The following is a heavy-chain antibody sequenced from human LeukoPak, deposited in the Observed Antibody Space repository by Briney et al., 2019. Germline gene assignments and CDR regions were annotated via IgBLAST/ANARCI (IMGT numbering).Heavy chain of an antibody. D-gene: IGHD4-17*01. V-gene: IGHV4-4*07. CDR3: ARDKTGDYGDLNWFDP. CDR1: GGSISSYY. Sequence: PSETLSLTCTVSGGSISSYYWSWMRQPAGKGLEWIGRIYCSGSTKYNPSLKSRVTMSVDTSKNQFSLKLSSVTAADTAVYYCARDKTGDYGDLNWFDPWGQGTLVTVSS. CDR2: IYCSGST. J-gene: IGHJ5*02.